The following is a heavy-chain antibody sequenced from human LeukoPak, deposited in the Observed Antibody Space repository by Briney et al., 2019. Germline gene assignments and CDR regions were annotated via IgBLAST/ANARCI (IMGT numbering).Heavy chain of an antibody. J-gene: IGHJ5*02. Sequence: GGSLRLSCAASGFTFSSYAMHWVRQAPGKGLEWVAVISYDGSNKYYADSVKGRFTISRDNAKNSLYLQMNSLRAEDTAVYYCARDRSSSWYWWFDPWGQGTLVTVSS. V-gene: IGHV3-30-3*01. D-gene: IGHD6-13*01. CDR2: ISYDGSNK. CDR3: ARDRSSSWYWWFDP. CDR1: GFTFSSYA.